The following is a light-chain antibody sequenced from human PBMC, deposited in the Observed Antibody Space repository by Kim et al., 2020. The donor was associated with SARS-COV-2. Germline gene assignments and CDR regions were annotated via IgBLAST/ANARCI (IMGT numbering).Light chain of an antibody. CDR3: QQYGSIPST. Sequence: ASVGDRVTITCRASQYITRRLAWYQQKPGKAPKVLISKASTLESGVPSTFSGSGSGTDFTLTISKLEPEDFAVYYCQQYGSIPSTFGQGTRLEIK. CDR1: QYITRR. V-gene: IGKV1-5*03. CDR2: KAS. J-gene: IGKJ5*01.